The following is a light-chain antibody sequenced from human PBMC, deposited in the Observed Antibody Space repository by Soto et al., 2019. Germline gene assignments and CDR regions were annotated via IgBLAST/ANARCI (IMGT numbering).Light chain of an antibody. V-gene: IGLV2-23*02. CDR1: SSDVGRYNL. Sequence: QSVLTQPASVSGSPGQSITISCTGTSSDVGRYNLVSWYQQHPGKAPKLMIYEVSKRPSGVSNRFSGSKSGNTASLTISGLQADDAAYYYCCSYAGSSTYVFGTGTKLTVL. CDR2: EVS. CDR3: CSYAGSSTYV. J-gene: IGLJ1*01.